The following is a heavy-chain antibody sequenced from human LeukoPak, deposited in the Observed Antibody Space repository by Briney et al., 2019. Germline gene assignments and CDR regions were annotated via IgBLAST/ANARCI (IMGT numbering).Heavy chain of an antibody. CDR1: GFTFSSYG. J-gene: IGHJ4*02. Sequence: GRSLRLSCAASGFTFSSYGMHWVRQAPGKGLEWVAVISYDGSNKYYADSVKGRFTISRDNSKNTLYLQMNSLRAEDTAVYYCARDLAYYDMDYWGQGTLVTVSS. D-gene: IGHD3-22*01. CDR3: ARDLAYYDMDY. V-gene: IGHV3-30*03. CDR2: ISYDGSNK.